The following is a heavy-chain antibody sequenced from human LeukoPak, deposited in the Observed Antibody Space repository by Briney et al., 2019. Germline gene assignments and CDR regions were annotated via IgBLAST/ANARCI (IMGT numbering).Heavy chain of an antibody. CDR1: GGSISSSSYY. CDR2: IYYSGST. D-gene: IGHD3-10*01. J-gene: IGHJ6*03. V-gene: IGHV4-39*07. CDR3: ARVVQEKFGYYYYYYMDV. Sequence: TSETLSLTCTVSGGSISSSSYYWGWIRQPPGKGLEWIGSIYYSGSTYYNPSLKSRVTISVDTSKNQFSLKLSSVTAADTAVYYCARVVQEKFGYYYYYYMDVWGKGTTVTVSS.